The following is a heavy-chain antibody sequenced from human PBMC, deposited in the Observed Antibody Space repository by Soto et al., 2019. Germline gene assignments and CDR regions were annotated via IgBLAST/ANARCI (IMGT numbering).Heavy chain of an antibody. CDR2: IWNDGRNK. D-gene: IGHD6-13*01. Sequence: GALILSCTAPGFTFSSYGMHWVRQAPGKGLEWVAVIWNDGRNKFYADSVKGRFTISRDNSKNKVYLQMSSLRAEDTAVYYCARHSTSWYDFDYWGHGTQVTVSS. V-gene: IGHV3-33*01. CDR1: GFTFSSYG. CDR3: ARHSTSWYDFDY. J-gene: IGHJ4*01.